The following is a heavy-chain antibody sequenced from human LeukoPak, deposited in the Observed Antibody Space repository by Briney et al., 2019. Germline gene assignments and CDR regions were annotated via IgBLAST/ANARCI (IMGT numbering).Heavy chain of an antibody. CDR1: GGSISSSNW. CDR2: IYHSGST. J-gene: IGHJ4*02. CDR3: ARHYYDSSGPNFDY. D-gene: IGHD3-22*01. V-gene: IGHV4-4*02. Sequence: SETLSLTCAVSGGSISSSNWWSWVRQPPGKGLEWIGEIYHSGSTNYNPSLKSRVTISVDKSKNQFSLKLSSVTAADTAVYYCARHYYDSSGPNFDYWGQGTLVTVSS.